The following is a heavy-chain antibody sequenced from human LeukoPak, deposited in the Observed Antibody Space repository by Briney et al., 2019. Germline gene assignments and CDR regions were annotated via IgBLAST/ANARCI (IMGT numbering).Heavy chain of an antibody. CDR3: ARDPGSYTLDI. Sequence: GGSLRLSCAASGFTSSSYAMHWVRQAPGKGLEWVTVISYDGSNKYCADSVKGRFTISRDNSKNTLYLQMNSLRTEDTAVYYCARDPGSYTLDIWGQGTMVTVSS. V-gene: IGHV3-30-3*01. D-gene: IGHD3-10*01. J-gene: IGHJ3*02. CDR2: ISYDGSNK. CDR1: GFTSSSYA.